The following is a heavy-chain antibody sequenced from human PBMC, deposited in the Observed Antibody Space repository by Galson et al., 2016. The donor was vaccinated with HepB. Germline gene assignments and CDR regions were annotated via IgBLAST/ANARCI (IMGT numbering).Heavy chain of an antibody. Sequence: TLSLTCTVSACSVNSGAYYWSWIRQHPGKGLEWIGYIYYTGSAYYNGSLKSRVIISIDTSKNQFSLELSSVTAADTAVYYCARVSGNGFDIWGQGTKVSVSS. CDR3: ARVSGNGFDI. J-gene: IGHJ3*02. CDR1: ACSVNSGAYY. V-gene: IGHV4-31*03. CDR2: IYYTGSA.